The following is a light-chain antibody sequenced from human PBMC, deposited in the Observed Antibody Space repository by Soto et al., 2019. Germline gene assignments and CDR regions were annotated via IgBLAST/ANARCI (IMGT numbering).Light chain of an antibody. J-gene: IGKJ1*01. Sequence: EIVMTQSPATLSVSPGERATLSCRASRSVSSNLAWYQQRPGQAPRLLIYAASTRATGLPARFSGSGSGTEFTLTVSSLQSEDFAVYYCQQYNDWPQTFGQGTKVEIK. V-gene: IGKV3-15*01. CDR1: RSVSSN. CDR2: AAS. CDR3: QQYNDWPQT.